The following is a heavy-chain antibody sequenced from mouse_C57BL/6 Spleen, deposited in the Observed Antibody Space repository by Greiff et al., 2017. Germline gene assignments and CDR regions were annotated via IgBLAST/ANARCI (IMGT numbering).Heavy chain of an antibody. Sequence: EVKLMESEGGLVQPGSSMKLSCTASGFTFSDYYMAWVRQVPEKGLEWVANINYDGSSTYYLDSLKSRFIISRDNAKNILYLQMSSLKSEDTATYYCARGGYYEYFDVWGTGTTVTVSS. CDR1: GFTFSDYY. CDR3: ARGGYYEYFDV. V-gene: IGHV5-16*01. CDR2: INYDGSST. J-gene: IGHJ1*03. D-gene: IGHD2-3*01.